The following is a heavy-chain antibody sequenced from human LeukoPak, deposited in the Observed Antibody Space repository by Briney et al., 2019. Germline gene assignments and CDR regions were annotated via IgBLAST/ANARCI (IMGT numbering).Heavy chain of an antibody. CDR2: IIPIFGTA. CDR1: GYTFTSYA. D-gene: IGHD3-22*01. V-gene: IGHV1-69*13. Sequence: ASVKVSCKASGYTFTSYAISWVRQAPGQGLEWMGGIIPIFGTANYAQKFQGRVTITADESTSTAYMELSSLRSEDTAVYYCARDLSIGPTSGAFDIWGQGTMVTVSS. CDR3: ARDLSIGPTSGAFDI. J-gene: IGHJ3*02.